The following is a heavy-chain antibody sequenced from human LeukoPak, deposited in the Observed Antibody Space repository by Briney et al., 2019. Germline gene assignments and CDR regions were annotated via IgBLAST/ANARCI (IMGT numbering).Heavy chain of an antibody. CDR2: IYDSGST. CDR3: ARAVVLYYFDY. V-gene: IGHV4-61*01. CDR1: GGSVSSDNYY. J-gene: IGHJ4*02. D-gene: IGHD3-22*01. Sequence: SETLSLTCTVSGGSVSSDNYYWSWIRQPPGKGLEWIGYIYDSGSTSYNPSLKSRVTISVDTSKNQFSLKLTSVTAADTAVYYCARAVVLYYFDYWGQGTLVTVSS.